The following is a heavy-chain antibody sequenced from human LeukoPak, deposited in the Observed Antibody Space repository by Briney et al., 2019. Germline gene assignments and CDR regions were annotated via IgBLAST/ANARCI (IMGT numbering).Heavy chain of an antibody. Sequence: GGSLRLSCAASGFTFSSYGMHWVRQAPGKGLEWVAVISYDGSNKYYADSVKGRFTISRDNSKNTLYLQMNSLRAEDTAVYYCAKERRGYSGYDPPYYFDYWGQGTLVTVS. CDR1: GFTFSSYG. CDR3: AKERRGYSGYDPPYYFDY. J-gene: IGHJ4*02. D-gene: IGHD5-12*01. CDR2: ISYDGSNK. V-gene: IGHV3-30*18.